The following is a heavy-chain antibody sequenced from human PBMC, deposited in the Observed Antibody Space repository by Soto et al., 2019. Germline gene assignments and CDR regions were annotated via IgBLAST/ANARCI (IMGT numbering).Heavy chain of an antibody. J-gene: IGHJ5*02. Sequence: QVQLVESGGGVVQPGRSLRLSCAASGFTFSSYGMHWVRQAPGKGLEWVAVISYDGSNKYYADSVKGRFTISRDNSKNTLYLQMNSLRAEDTAVYYCAREGMSAGWNWFDPWGQGTLVTVSS. V-gene: IGHV3-30*03. D-gene: IGHD6-13*01. CDR1: GFTFSSYG. CDR2: ISYDGSNK. CDR3: AREGMSAGWNWFDP.